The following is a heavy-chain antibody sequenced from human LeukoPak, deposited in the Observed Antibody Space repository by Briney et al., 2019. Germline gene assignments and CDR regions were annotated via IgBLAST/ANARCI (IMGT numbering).Heavy chain of an antibody. CDR3: AREAGGTPYFDF. CDR2: ISSSSSTI. D-gene: IGHD2-15*01. CDR1: GFTFSSYN. V-gene: IGHV3-48*01. Sequence: GGSLRLSCAASGFTFSSYNMNWVRQAPGKGLEWVSYISSSSSTIYYADSVKGRFTISRDNAKNSLYLQMSCLSPEDTAVYYCAREAGGTPYFDFWGQGTLVTVSS. J-gene: IGHJ4*02.